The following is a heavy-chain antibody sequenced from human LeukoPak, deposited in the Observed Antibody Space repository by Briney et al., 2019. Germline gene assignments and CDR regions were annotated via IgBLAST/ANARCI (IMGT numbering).Heavy chain of an antibody. Sequence: GASVKVSCKASGYTFTSYGISWVRQAPGQGLEWMGWISAYNGNTNYAQKLQGRVTMTTDTSTSTAYMELRSLRSDDTAVYYCARDLAEFIVGANPYFDYWGQGTLATVSS. CDR3: ARDLAEFIVGANPYFDY. CDR1: GYTFTSYG. J-gene: IGHJ4*02. V-gene: IGHV1-18*01. CDR2: ISAYNGNT. D-gene: IGHD1-26*01.